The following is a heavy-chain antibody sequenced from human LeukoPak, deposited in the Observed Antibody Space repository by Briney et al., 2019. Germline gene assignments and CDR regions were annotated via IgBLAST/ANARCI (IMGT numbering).Heavy chain of an antibody. CDR2: VYYSGST. Sequence: SETLSLTCTVSGGSISSSNFYWGWIRQPPGKGLEWIGSVYYSGSTYYNPALKSRVTISVDTSTNQFSLKLRSVTAADTAVYYCARPDGSGWLVDYWGQGTLVTVSS. CDR3: ARPDGSGWLVDY. D-gene: IGHD6-19*01. J-gene: IGHJ4*02. V-gene: IGHV4-39*01. CDR1: GGSISSSNFY.